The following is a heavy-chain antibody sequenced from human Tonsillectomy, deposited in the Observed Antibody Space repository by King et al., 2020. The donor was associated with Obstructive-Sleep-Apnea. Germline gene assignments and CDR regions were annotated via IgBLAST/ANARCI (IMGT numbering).Heavy chain of an antibody. CDR1: GFTFSSSS. J-gene: IGHJ6*02. D-gene: IGHD5-24*01. CDR2: IGSISSTI. Sequence: VQLVESGGGLVQPGGCLRLSGGASGFTFSSSSMSWVRQASGKGLEGGSYIGSISSTIYYADSVKGRFTISRDNAKNSLYLQMNSLRVEDTAVYYCARGAEIWGQGTTVTVSS. V-gene: IGHV3-48*04. CDR3: ARGAEI.